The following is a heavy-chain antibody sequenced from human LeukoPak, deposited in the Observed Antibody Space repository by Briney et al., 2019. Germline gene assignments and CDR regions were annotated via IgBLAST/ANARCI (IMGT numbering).Heavy chain of an antibody. Sequence: FXNYRMSXVRQAPGKGLEWVSTVNADGGNTYYADSVEGRFTISRDNSKSTLILQMNSLRVEDTALYYCTKRVKYGGTWDHFADWGQGTLVTVSS. V-gene: IGHV3-23*01. J-gene: IGHJ4*02. CDR2: VNADGGNT. D-gene: IGHD1-26*01. CDR1: FXNYR. CDR3: TKRVKYGGTWDHFAD.